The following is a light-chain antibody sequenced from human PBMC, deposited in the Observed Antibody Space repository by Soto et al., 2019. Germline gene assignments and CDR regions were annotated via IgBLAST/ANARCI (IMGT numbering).Light chain of an antibody. CDR2: AAS. Sequence: DIQMTQSPSILSAFVGDRVTITCRASQSISIWLAWYQQKPGKAPKLLIYAASSLESGVPSRFSGSGSGTEFTLTISSLQPDDFAAYYCQQYNDYSWTFSQGTKVEIK. CDR3: QQYNDYSWT. V-gene: IGKV1-5*01. CDR1: QSISIW. J-gene: IGKJ1*01.